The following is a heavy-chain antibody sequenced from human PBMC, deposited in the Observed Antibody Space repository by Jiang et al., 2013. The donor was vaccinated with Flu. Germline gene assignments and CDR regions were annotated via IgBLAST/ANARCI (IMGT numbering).Heavy chain of an antibody. J-gene: IGHJ4*02. Sequence: PGLVKPSETLSLTCTVSGDSISSYYWNWIRQPHGKGLEWIGYFYFSGSTNXNPSLKSRVTISVDTSENQFSLKLSSVTAADTAVYYCARAYLYYFDYWGQGTLVTVSS. V-gene: IGHV4-59*08. CDR1: GDSISSYY. D-gene: IGHD2/OR15-2a*01. CDR2: FYFSGST. CDR3: ARAYLYYFDY.